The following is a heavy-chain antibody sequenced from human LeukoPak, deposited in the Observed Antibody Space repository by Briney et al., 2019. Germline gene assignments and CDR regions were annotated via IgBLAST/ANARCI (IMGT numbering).Heavy chain of an antibody. Sequence: SETLSLTCTVSGGSISSSSYYWGWIRQPPGKGLEWIGTIYYSGNTYYNPPLKSRVTISVDTSKNQFSLKLRSVTAADTAVYYCARPVPSRLGWFDPWGLGTLVTVSS. CDR2: IYYSGNT. V-gene: IGHV4-39*01. D-gene: IGHD1-1*01. CDR3: ARPVPSRLGWFDP. J-gene: IGHJ5*02. CDR1: GGSISSSSYY.